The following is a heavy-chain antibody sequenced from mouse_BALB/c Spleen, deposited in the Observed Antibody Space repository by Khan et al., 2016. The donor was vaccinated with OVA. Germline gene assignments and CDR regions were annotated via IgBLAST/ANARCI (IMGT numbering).Heavy chain of an antibody. V-gene: IGHV14-3*02. Sequence: VQLQQSGAELVKPGASVKLSCTASGFNIKDTYMHWVKQRPEQGLEWIGRIDPANGNTKYDPKFQGKATITADTSSNTAYLQLSSLTSEDTAVYDCARGDYYGDYAMDYWGQGTSVTVSS. CDR3: ARGDYYGDYAMDY. CDR1: GFNIKDTY. D-gene: IGHD1-1*01. CDR2: IDPANGNT. J-gene: IGHJ4*01.